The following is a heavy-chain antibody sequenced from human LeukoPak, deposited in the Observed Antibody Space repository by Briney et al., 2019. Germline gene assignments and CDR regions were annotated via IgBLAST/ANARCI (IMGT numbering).Heavy chain of an antibody. CDR1: GFTFSSYS. D-gene: IGHD2-15*01. CDR3: ARDFVYCSGGTCHESFFEY. V-gene: IGHV3-21*01. Sequence: PGGSLRLSCAASGFTFSSYSMNWVRQAPGKGLEWVSSISSSSSYIYYADSVKGRFTISRDNAKNSLYLQMNSLRAEDTAVYYCARDFVYCSGGTCHESFFEYWGQGTPVTVSS. J-gene: IGHJ4*02. CDR2: ISSSSSYI.